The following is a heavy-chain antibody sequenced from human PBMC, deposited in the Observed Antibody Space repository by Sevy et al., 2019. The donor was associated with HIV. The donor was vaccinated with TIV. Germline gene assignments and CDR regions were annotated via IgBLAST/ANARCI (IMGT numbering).Heavy chain of an antibody. V-gene: IGHV3-11*01. CDR1: GLNVSDYF. Sequence: GGSLRLSCAASGLNVSDYFMSWIRQAPGKRPEWVSYISSSGNIKYYTDSVKGRFTISRDKAKNSLLLQMNSLRAEDTAIYYCARDLASGSFFSLYFDYWGQGTLVTVSS. J-gene: IGHJ4*02. CDR2: ISSSGNIK. CDR3: ARDLASGSFFSLYFDY. D-gene: IGHD3-10*01.